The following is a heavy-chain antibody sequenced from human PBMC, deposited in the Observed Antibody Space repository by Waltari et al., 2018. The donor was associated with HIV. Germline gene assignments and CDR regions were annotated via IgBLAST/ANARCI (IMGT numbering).Heavy chain of an antibody. CDR2: INPNNGGT. J-gene: IGHJ1*01. V-gene: IGHV1-2*02. Sequence: VQLVQSGAEVKNPGASVRVPCTASGYTFPAYFLHWVRRAPGQGLEWMGWINPNNGGTKYAQKFQGRVTMTRDTPISTAYMEMSSLIADDAAVYYCASSSDGGRNWGQGTLVTVSS. CDR3: ASSSDGGRN. CDR1: GYTFPAYF.